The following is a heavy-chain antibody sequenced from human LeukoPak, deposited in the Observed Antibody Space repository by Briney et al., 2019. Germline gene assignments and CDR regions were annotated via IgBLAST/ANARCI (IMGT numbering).Heavy chain of an antibody. CDR1: GYSFTSSW. V-gene: IGHV5-51*01. J-gene: IGHJ4*02. D-gene: IGHD6-25*01. CDR3: ARRGLYYFDY. CDR2: IFPADSDA. Sequence: GESLKISCKASGYSFTSSWIGWVRQMPGKGLEWLGIIFPADSDAKSSPSFQVQVTISADKSNYTAYVQWSSLKASDTAIYYCARRGLYYFDYWGQGTLVTVSS.